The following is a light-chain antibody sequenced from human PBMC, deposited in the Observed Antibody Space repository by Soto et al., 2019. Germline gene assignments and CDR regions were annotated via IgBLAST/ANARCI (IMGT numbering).Light chain of an antibody. CDR1: SSDFGSYNY. V-gene: IGLV2-14*01. CDR2: EVS. J-gene: IGLJ2*01. Sequence: QSALTQPASVSGSPGQSITIPCTGTSSDFGSYNYVSWYQQHPGKAPKLMIYEVSNRPSGVSYRFSGSKSGNTASLTISGLQAEDEADYYCSSYTTSSTPVLFGGGTKLTVL. CDR3: SSYTTSSTPVL.